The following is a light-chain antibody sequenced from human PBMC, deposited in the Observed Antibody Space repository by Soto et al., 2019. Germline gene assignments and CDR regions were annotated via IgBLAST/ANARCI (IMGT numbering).Light chain of an antibody. Sequence: EIVLTQSPGTLSLSPGERATLSCRASQSVSSSYLAWYQQKPGQAPRLLIYGASSRATGIPDRFSGSGSGTDFTLTISRLEFEDFAVYYCQQYGSSPGGTFGQGTKV. CDR1: QSVSSSY. CDR3: QQYGSSPGGT. V-gene: IGKV3-20*01. J-gene: IGKJ1*01. CDR2: GAS.